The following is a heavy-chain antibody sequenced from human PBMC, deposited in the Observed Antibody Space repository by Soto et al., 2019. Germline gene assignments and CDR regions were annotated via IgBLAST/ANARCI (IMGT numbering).Heavy chain of an antibody. CDR1: GFTFSSYG. V-gene: IGHV3-33*01. J-gene: IGHJ6*02. Sequence: QVQLVESGGGVVQPGRSLRLSCAASGFTFSSYGMHWVRQDPGKGLEWVAVIWYDGRKKYYADSVKGRFTISRDNSKNALYRQMNSLRAEDTAVYYCARDGNSVYDWRRYYYYGMDVWGQRTTVTDSS. CDR2: IWYDGRKK. CDR3: ARDGNSVYDWRRYYYYGMDV. D-gene: IGHD5-12*01.